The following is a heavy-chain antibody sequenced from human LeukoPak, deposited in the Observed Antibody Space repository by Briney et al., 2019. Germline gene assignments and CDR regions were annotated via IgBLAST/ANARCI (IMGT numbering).Heavy chain of an antibody. V-gene: IGHV3-9*01. D-gene: IGHD6-13*01. J-gene: IGHJ4*02. CDR3: AKDIGYSSSCFDY. CDR1: GFTFDDYA. Sequence: GGSLRLSCAASGFTFDDYAMHWVRQAPGKGLEWVSGISWNSGSIGYADSVKGRFTISRDNAKNSLYLQMNSRRAEDTALYYCAKDIGYSSSCFDYWGQGTLVTVSS. CDR2: ISWNSGSI.